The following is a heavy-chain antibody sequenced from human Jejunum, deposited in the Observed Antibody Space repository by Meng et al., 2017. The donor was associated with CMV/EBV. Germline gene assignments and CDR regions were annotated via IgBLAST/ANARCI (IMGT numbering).Heavy chain of an antibody. D-gene: IGHD2-15*01. CDR3: LRGTPIGGGSPPFDY. CDR2: LWYDGSNE. CDR1: GFNFSIYG. Sequence: SGFNFSIYGMHWFRQAPGKGLEWVAVLWYDGSNEYYVDSVKGRFTISRDNSKGTVYLQMTSLRADDTAVYYCLRGTPIGGGSPPFDYWGQGTLVTVSS. V-gene: IGHV3-33*01. J-gene: IGHJ4*02.